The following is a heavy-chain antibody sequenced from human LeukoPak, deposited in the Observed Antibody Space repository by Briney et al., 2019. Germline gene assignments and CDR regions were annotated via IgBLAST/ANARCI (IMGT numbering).Heavy chain of an antibody. V-gene: IGHV3-30*18. D-gene: IGHD6-13*01. CDR1: GFTFSSYG. CDR3: AKEQRSDPLIAAAGRDAFDI. CDR2: ISYDGSNK. Sequence: GGSLRLSCAASGFTFSSYGMHWVRQAPGKGLEWVAVISYDGSNKYYADSVKGRFTISRDNSKNTLYLQMNSLRAEDTAVYYCAKEQRSDPLIAAAGRDAFDIWGQGTMVTVSS. J-gene: IGHJ3*02.